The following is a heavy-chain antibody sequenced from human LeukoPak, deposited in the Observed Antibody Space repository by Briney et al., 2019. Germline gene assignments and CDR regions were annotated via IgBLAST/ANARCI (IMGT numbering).Heavy chain of an antibody. CDR2: IKKHGSEQ. J-gene: IGHJ4*02. V-gene: IGHV3-7*01. CDR1: GFTFSPDW. CDR3: ASLDTATIQTGGY. D-gene: IGHD5-18*01. Sequence: PGGSLRLSCAASGFTFSPDWMSWVRQAPGKGLEWVAMIKKHGSEQYYVDSVKGRFAISRDNAKNSMFLQMNSLKAEDTAVYYCASLDTATIQTGGYWGQGTLVTVSS.